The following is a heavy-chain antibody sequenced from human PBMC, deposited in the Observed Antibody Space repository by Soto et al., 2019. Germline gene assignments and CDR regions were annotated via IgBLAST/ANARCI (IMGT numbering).Heavy chain of an antibody. CDR2: IYYSGST. J-gene: IGHJ6*02. CDR3: ETGNVLLWFGERGMDV. V-gene: IGHV4-59*01. CDR1: GGSISSYY. Sequence: SETLSLTCTVSGGSISSYYWSWIRQPPGKGLEWIGYIYYSGSTNYNPSLKSRVTISVDTSKNQFSLKLSSVTAADTAVYYCETGNVLLWFGERGMDVWGQVNTVTVSS. D-gene: IGHD3-10*01.